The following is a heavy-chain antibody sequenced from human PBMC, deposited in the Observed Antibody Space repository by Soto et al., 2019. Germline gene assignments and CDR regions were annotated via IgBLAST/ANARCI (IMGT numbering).Heavy chain of an antibody. D-gene: IGHD6-19*01. V-gene: IGHV1-3*01. CDR2: INAGNGNT. J-gene: IGHJ4*02. CDR3: ARVAVGIAVAIFFDY. Sequence: VASVKVSCKASGYTFTSYAMPWVRQAPGQRLEWMGWINAGNGNTKYSQKFQGRVTITRDTSASTAYMELSSLRSEDTAVYYCARVAVGIAVAIFFDYWGQGTLVTVYS. CDR1: GYTFTSYA.